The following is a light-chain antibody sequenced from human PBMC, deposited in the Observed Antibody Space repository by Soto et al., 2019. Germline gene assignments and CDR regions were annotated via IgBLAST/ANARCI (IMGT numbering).Light chain of an antibody. V-gene: IGKV3-15*01. CDR3: QQYNNWPQT. Sequence: EIVMTQSPATLSVSPGERATLSCRASQSVSSNLAWYQQKPGQAPRLLIYGASTRATGISARFSGSGSGTVFTLTISSLQSEDCAVYYCQQYNNWPQTFGQGTKVEIK. CDR2: GAS. CDR1: QSVSSN. J-gene: IGKJ1*01.